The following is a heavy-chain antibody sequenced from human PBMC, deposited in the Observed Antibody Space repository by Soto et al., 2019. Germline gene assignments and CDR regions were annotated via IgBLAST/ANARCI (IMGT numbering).Heavy chain of an antibody. CDR2: MHSSGGT. CDR3: AGVVVGATRQTGSDH. V-gene: IGHV4-39*01. J-gene: IGHJ4*02. CDR1: TGSITSGDYF. Sequence: QLLESGPGLVKPSATLSLTCTVSTGSITSGDYFWGWIRQPPGKGLEFIGSMHSSGGTYYSPSLKSRVSISMDKSKNQFSLKLTSVTTADTAVYFCAGVVVGATRQTGSDHWGQGTLVTVS. D-gene: IGHD2-15*01.